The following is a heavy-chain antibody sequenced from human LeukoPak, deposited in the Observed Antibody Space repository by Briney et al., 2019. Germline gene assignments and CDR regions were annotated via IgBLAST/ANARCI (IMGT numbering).Heavy chain of an antibody. CDR2: INLDGSGT. Sequence: GGSLRLSCVASGFTLSSYWVHWVRQVPGKGLVWVSGINLDGSGTWYADSVKGRFTISRDNAKNTLYLQMNSLTAEDAAVYFCARGLSVGVAFGDFWGQGTLVTVSS. V-gene: IGHV3-74*01. D-gene: IGHD3-3*01. CDR1: GFTLSSYW. CDR3: ARGLSVGVAFGDF. J-gene: IGHJ4*02.